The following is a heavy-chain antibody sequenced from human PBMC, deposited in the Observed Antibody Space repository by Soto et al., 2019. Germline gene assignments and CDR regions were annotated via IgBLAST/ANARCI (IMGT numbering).Heavy chain of an antibody. Sequence: ASVKVSCKASGFTFTSSAVQWVRQARGQRLEWIGWIVVGSGNTNYAQKFQERVTITRDMSTSTAYMELSSLRSEDTAVYYCAAHTLGVAGVDYWGQGTLVTVSS. J-gene: IGHJ4*02. CDR3: AAHTLGVAGVDY. CDR1: GFTFTSSA. V-gene: IGHV1-58*01. D-gene: IGHD6-19*01. CDR2: IVVGSGNT.